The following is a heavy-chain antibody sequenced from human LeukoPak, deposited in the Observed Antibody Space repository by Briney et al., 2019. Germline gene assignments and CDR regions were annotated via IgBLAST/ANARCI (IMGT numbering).Heavy chain of an antibody. Sequence: GGSLRLSCAASGFTFSSYSMNWVRQAPGKGLEWVSYISSSSSTIYYADSVKGRFTISRDNAKDSLYLQMNSLRDEDTAVYYCAKAYYYDSSGYYMESDAFDIWGQGTMVTVSS. V-gene: IGHV3-48*02. D-gene: IGHD3-22*01. CDR1: GFTFSSYS. CDR3: AKAYYYDSSGYYMESDAFDI. CDR2: ISSSSSTI. J-gene: IGHJ3*02.